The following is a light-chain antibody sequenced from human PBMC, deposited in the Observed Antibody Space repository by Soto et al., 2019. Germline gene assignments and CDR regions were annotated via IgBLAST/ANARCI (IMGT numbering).Light chain of an antibody. CDR1: SGSIASNY. CDR2: EDN. Sequence: NFMLTQPHSVSESXGXXXTISCTRSSGSIASNYVQWYQQRPGSSPTTVIYEDNQRPSGVPDRFSGSIDSSSTSASLTISGLKTEDEADYYCQSYDSSNQGVFGGGTKLTVL. J-gene: IGLJ3*02. V-gene: IGLV6-57*01. CDR3: QSYDSSNQGV.